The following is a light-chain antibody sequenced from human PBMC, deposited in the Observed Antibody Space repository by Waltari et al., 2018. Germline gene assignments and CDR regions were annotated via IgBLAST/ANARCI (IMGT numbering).Light chain of an antibody. CDR2: WAS. V-gene: IGKV4-1*01. CDR1: QSVFYSPYNQNC. CDR3: QQYYSSPWT. Sequence: DIVMTQSPDSLAVSLGERATIKSKSSQSVFYSPYNQNCLAWYQQKPGQPPELLFYWASTRESGVPDRFSGSGSGTDFTLTISSLQAEDVAFYYCQQYYSSPWTFGQGTKVEVK. J-gene: IGKJ1*01.